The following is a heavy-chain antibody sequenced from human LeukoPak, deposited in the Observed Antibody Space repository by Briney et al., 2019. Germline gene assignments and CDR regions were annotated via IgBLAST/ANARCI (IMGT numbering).Heavy chain of an antibody. Sequence: GASLKVSCTASGYTFTGYYIHWVRQAPGHGLVWMGCINPNSGGTNYAQRFQGRVTMTRDTSISTAYIELSRLTSDDTAVYYCAREGNRRSFDYWGQGTLVTVSS. CDR1: GYTFTGYY. J-gene: IGHJ4*02. D-gene: IGHD1-14*01. V-gene: IGHV1-2*02. CDR3: AREGNRRSFDY. CDR2: INPNSGGT.